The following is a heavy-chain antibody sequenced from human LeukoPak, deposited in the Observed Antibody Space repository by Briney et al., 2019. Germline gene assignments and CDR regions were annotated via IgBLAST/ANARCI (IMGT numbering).Heavy chain of an antibody. CDR3: ARWYYYYYYMGV. J-gene: IGHJ6*03. V-gene: IGHV1-2*02. CDR1: GYTFTGYY. Sequence: ASVKVSCKASGYTFTGYYMHWVRQAPGQGLEWMGWINPNSGGANYAQKFQGRVTMTRDTSISTAYMELSRLRSDDTAVYYCARWYYYYYYMGVWGKGTTVTVSS. CDR2: INPNSGGA.